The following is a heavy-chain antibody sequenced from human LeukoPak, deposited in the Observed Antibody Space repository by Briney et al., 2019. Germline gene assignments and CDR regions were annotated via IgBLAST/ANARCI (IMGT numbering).Heavy chain of an antibody. V-gene: IGHV3-7*01. CDR2: IRQDGGEK. J-gene: IGHJ4*01. CDR1: GFTFSSYW. D-gene: IGHD6-13*01. Sequence: GGSLRLSCAVSGFTFSSYWMNWVRQAPGKGLEWVASIRQDGGEKSYVDSVKGRFTISRDNTRNSLYLQMSSLRAEDTAVYYCARDGTAPGLYFDLWGQGTLVTVSS. CDR3: ARDGTAPGLYFDL.